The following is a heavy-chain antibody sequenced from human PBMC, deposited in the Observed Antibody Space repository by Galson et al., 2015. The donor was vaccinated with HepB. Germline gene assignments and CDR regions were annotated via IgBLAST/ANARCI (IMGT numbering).Heavy chain of an antibody. Sequence: SVKVSCKASGYTFTSYGISWVRQAPGQGLEWMGWISAYNGNTNYAQKLQGRVTMTTDTSTSTAYMELRSLRSDDTAVYYCARDMPHYYYDSSGEYFQHWGQGTLVTVSS. CDR2: ISAYNGNT. CDR1: GYTFTSYG. V-gene: IGHV1-18*04. D-gene: IGHD3-22*01. CDR3: ARDMPHYYYDSSGEYFQH. J-gene: IGHJ1*01.